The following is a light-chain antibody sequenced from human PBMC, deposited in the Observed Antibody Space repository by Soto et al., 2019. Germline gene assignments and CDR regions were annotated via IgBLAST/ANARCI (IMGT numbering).Light chain of an antibody. V-gene: IGKV3-15*01. Sequence: EIVLTQSPGTLSLSPVERATLSCRASQSVSSNLGWYQQKPGQAPRLLIYGASTRATGIPARFSGSGSGTEFTLTISSLQSEDFAVYYCQQYNNWPPWTFGQGTKVDIK. CDR2: GAS. CDR3: QQYNNWPPWT. CDR1: QSVSSN. J-gene: IGKJ1*01.